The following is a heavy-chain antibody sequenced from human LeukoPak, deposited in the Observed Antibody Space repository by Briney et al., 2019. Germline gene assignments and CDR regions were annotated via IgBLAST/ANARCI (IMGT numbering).Heavy chain of an antibody. J-gene: IGHJ4*02. Sequence: ASVKVSCKASGYTFTGYYMHWVRQAPGQGLEWMGWINPNSGVTNYAQKFQGRVTMTRDTSISTAYMELSRLTSDDTALYYCARYQSNGWTPSDYWGQGTLVTVSS. V-gene: IGHV1-2*02. D-gene: IGHD6-19*01. CDR3: ARYQSNGWTPSDY. CDR1: GYTFTGYY. CDR2: INPNSGVT.